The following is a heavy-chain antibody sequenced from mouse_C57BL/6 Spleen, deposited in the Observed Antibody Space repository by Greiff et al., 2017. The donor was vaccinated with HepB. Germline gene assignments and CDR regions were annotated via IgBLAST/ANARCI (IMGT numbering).Heavy chain of an antibody. J-gene: IGHJ4*01. CDR1: GYTFTSYW. CDR2: IDPSDSYT. Sequence: QVQLQQPGAELVMPGASVKLSCKASGYTFTSYWMHWVKQRPGQGLEWIGEIDPSDSYTNYNQKFKGKSTLTVDKSSSTAYMQLSSLTSEDSAVCYCARTYSNYENYYAMDYWGQGTSVTVSS. CDR3: ARTYSNYENYYAMDY. D-gene: IGHD2-5*01. V-gene: IGHV1-69*01.